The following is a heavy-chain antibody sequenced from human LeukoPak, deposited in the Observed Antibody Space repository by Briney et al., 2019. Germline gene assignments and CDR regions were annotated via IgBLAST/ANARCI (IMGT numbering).Heavy chain of an antibody. J-gene: IGHJ4*02. V-gene: IGHV3-7*05. CDR1: GFTFSRFW. CDR3: ARRATVREDYFDY. D-gene: IGHD4-17*01. CDR2: IGQDGSQK. Sequence: GGSLRPSCAASGFTFSRFWMSWVRQAPGKGLEWVANIGQDGSQKEYVDSMKGRFTISRDNAKNSLHLEMNSLRGEDTAVYYCARRATVREDYFDYWGQGTLVTVSS.